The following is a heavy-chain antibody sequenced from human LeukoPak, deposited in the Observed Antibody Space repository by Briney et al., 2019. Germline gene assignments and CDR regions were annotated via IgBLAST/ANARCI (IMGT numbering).Heavy chain of an antibody. Sequence: PGGSLRLSCAASGFTFSSYAMHWVRQAPGKGLEWVAVISYDGSNKYYADSVKGRFTISRDNSKNTLYLQMNSLRAEDTAVYYCARVFEDFSFRREFFDYWGQGTLVTVSS. CDR1: GFTFSSYA. CDR3: ARVFEDFSFRREFFDY. D-gene: IGHD3-10*01. CDR2: ISYDGSNK. V-gene: IGHV3-30-3*01. J-gene: IGHJ4*02.